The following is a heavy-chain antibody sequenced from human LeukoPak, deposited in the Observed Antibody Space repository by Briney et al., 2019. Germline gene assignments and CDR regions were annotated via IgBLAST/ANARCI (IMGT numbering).Heavy chain of an antibody. V-gene: IGHV3-30*03. CDR1: GFTFSSYG. CDR3: ARGAGYCSSTSCYVSPFDY. D-gene: IGHD2-2*01. CDR2: ISYDGSNK. J-gene: IGHJ4*02. Sequence: GGSLRLSCAASGFTFSSYGMHWVRQAPGKGLEWVAVISYDGSNKYYADSVKGRFTISRDNSKNTLYLQMNSLRAEDTAVYYCARGAGYCSSTSCYVSPFDYWGQGTLVTVSS.